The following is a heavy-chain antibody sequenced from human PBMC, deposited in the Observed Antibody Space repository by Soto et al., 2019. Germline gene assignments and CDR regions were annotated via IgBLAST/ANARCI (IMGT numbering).Heavy chain of an antibody. J-gene: IGHJ5*02. Sequence: PGESLKISCKGSGYSFTSCWIGWVRQMPGKGLEWMGRIDPRDSYVTYSPSFEGHVTISVDKSISTAYLQWGSLKASDTAMYYCARIYCTTTCDSWFDPWGQGTLVTVSS. D-gene: IGHD2-2*01. CDR2: IDPRDSYV. CDR1: GYSFTSCW. V-gene: IGHV5-10-1*01. CDR3: ARIYCTTTCDSWFDP.